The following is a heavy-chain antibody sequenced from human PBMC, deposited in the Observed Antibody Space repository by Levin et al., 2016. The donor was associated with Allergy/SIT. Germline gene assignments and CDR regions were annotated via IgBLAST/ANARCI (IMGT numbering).Heavy chain of an antibody. Sequence: WIRQPPGKGLEWIGSIYYSGSTYYNPSLKSRVTISVDTSKNQFSLKLSSVTAADTAVYYCARFKTDTAMVFDYWGQGTLVTVSS. CDR3: ARFKTDTAMVFDY. V-gene: IGHV4-39*01. D-gene: IGHD5-18*01. CDR2: IYYSGST. J-gene: IGHJ4*02.